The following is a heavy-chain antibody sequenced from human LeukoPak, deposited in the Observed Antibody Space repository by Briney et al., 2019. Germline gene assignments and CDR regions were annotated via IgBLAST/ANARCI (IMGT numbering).Heavy chain of an antibody. V-gene: IGHV1-69*13. Sequence: GASVKVSCKASGGTFSSYAISWVRQAPGQGLEWMGGIIPIFGTANYAQKFQGRVTITADESTSIAYMELSSLRSEDTAVYYCARDLFSSIRGYSYGSGGYWGQGTLVTVSS. D-gene: IGHD5-18*01. J-gene: IGHJ4*02. CDR1: GGTFSSYA. CDR3: ARDLFSSIRGYSYGSGGY. CDR2: IIPIFGTA.